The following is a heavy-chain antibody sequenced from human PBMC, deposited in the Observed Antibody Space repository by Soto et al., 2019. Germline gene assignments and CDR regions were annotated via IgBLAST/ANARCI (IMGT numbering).Heavy chain of an antibody. CDR3: AKDLSRRWLQEYYFDY. D-gene: IGHD5-12*01. V-gene: IGHV3-30*18. J-gene: IGHJ4*02. CDR1: GFTFSSYG. CDR2: ISYDGSNK. Sequence: QVQLVESGGGVVQPGRSLRLSCAASGFTFSSYGMHWVRQAPGKGLEWVAVISYDGSNKYYADSVKGRFTISRDNSKNTLYLQMNSLRAEDTAVYYCAKDLSRRWLQEYYFDYWGQGTLVTVSS.